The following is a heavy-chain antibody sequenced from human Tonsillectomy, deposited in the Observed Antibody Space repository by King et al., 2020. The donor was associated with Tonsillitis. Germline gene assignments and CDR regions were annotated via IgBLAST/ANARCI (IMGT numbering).Heavy chain of an antibody. V-gene: IGHV3-21*01. J-gene: IGHJ6*02. CDR1: GFTFSDYS. Sequence: VQLVESGGGLVKPGGSLRLSCAASGFTFSDYSMNWVRQAPGKGLEWVSSISSSSSYIYYADPVKGRFTISRDNAKNSLYLQMNSLRAEDTAVYYCARVIVGSTIYYNYGMDVWGQGTTVTVSS. D-gene: IGHD1-26*01. CDR3: ARVIVGSTIYYNYGMDV. CDR2: ISSSSSYI.